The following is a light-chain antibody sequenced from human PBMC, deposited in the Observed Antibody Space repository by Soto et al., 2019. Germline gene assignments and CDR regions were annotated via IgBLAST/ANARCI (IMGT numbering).Light chain of an antibody. CDR1: SSDVGGYDY. J-gene: IGLJ1*01. V-gene: IGLV2-14*01. Sequence: QSALTQPASVSGSPGQSITISCTGTSSDVGGYDYVSWYQLHPGKAPKLMVFEVSNRPSGVSYRFSGSKSGNTASLTISGLQAKDEADYYCHSYDKKRENVFGIGTKRTVL. CDR2: EVS. CDR3: HSYDKKRENV.